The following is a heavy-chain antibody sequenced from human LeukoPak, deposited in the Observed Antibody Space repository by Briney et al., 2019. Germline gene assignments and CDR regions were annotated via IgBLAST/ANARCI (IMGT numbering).Heavy chain of an antibody. V-gene: IGHV1-3*01. CDR1: GHTSTTFL. J-gene: IGHJ4*02. Sequence: ASVKVSCKASGHTSTTFLMEWLRRAPGQRLEWMGWINVGSGDTMYSQKFQDRVTLTRDTSANTVYMEVSSLRSEDTAVYYCAILADAWFGDFDYWGQGTLVTVSS. D-gene: IGHD3-10*01. CDR3: AILADAWFGDFDY. CDR2: INVGSGDT.